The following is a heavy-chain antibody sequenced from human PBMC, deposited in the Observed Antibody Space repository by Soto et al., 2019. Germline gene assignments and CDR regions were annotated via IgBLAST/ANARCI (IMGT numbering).Heavy chain of an antibody. Sequence: SETLSLTCTVSGGSISSYYWGWIRQPPGRGLEWIGYMFNSGSTNYNPSLRSRVTISVDTSKNQFSLKLSSVTAADTAVYYCARAPEYYYDSSGFPWSWFDPWGQGTLVTVSS. CDR2: MFNSGST. D-gene: IGHD3-22*01. CDR3: ARAPEYYYDSSGFPWSWFDP. CDR1: GGSISSYY. V-gene: IGHV4-59*08. J-gene: IGHJ5*02.